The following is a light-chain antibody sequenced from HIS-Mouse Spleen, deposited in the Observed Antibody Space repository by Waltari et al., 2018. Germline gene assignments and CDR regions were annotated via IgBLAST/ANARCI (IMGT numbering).Light chain of an antibody. V-gene: IGLV2-14*03. Sequence: QSALTQPASVSGSPGQSITISCTGTSSDVGGYNHVSWYQQHPGKAPKLMIYDVSNRPSGVPNRFSGSKSGNTASLTISGLQAEDEADYYCSSYTSSSTLVVFGVGTKLTVL. CDR3: SSYTSSSTLVV. CDR2: DVS. J-gene: IGLJ2*01. CDR1: SSDVGGYNH.